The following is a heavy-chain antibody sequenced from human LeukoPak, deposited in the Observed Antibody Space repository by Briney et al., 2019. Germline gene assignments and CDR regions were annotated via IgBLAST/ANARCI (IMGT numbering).Heavy chain of an antibody. Sequence: GGFLRLSCAASGFTFSSYAMSLVRQAAGKGLELVSIISGSGGSTYYAGSVKGRFTISRDNSKNTLFLQMNSLRAEDTPIYYCAKDLAPHTVFGVAIHYWGQGTLVTASS. CDR2: ISGSGGST. V-gene: IGHV3-23*01. D-gene: IGHD3-3*01. CDR1: GFTFSSYA. CDR3: AKDLAPHTVFGVAIHY. J-gene: IGHJ4*02.